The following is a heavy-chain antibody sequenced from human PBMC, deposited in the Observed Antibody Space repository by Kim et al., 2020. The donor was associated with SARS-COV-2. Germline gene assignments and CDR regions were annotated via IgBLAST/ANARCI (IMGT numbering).Heavy chain of an antibody. CDR1: GFTFSSYS. J-gene: IGHJ4*02. V-gene: IGHV3-48*02. CDR2: ISSSSSTI. D-gene: IGHD3-10*01. Sequence: GGSLRLSCAASGFTFSSYSMNWVRQAPGKGLEWVSYISSSSSTIYYADSVKGRFTISRDNAKNSLYLQMNSLRDEDTAVYYCARGVQLLWFGELRIEDYWGQGTLVTVSS. CDR3: ARGVQLLWFGELRIEDY.